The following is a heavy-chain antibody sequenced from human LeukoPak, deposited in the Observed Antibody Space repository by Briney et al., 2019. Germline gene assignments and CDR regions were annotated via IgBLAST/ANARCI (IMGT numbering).Heavy chain of an antibody. D-gene: IGHD3-22*01. CDR3: AKDLETYYYDSSGFAFGY. Sequence: GGSLRLSCAASGFTFSSYAMSWVRQAPGKGLEWVSAISGSGGSTYYADSVKGRFTISRDNSKNTLYLHMNSLRAEDAAVYYCAKDLETYYYDSSGFAFGYWGQGTLVTVSS. V-gene: IGHV3-23*01. J-gene: IGHJ4*02. CDR1: GFTFSSYA. CDR2: ISGSGGST.